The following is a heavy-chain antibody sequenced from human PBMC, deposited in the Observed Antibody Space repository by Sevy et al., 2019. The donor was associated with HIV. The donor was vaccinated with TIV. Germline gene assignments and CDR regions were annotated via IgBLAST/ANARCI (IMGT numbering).Heavy chain of an antibody. V-gene: IGHV4-59*01. CDR1: GGSISSYY. Sequence: SETPSLTCTVSGGSISSYYWKWIRQPPGKGLEWIGYMDYSGSSSYNPPLKGRVSISLDTSKNQFSLKLTSVTAADTAVYYCARAGGSTDWGIDVWGQGTTVTVSS. J-gene: IGHJ6*02. CDR3: ARAGGSTDWGIDV. CDR2: MDYSGSS. D-gene: IGHD2-2*01.